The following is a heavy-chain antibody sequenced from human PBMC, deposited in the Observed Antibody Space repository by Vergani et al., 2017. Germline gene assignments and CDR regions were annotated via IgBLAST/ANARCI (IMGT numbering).Heavy chain of an antibody. CDR3: ARDSGGDYELDY. D-gene: IGHD4-17*01. CDR1: GYTFTSYY. J-gene: IGHJ4*02. CDR2: INPSGGST. V-gene: IGHV1-46*01. Sequence: QVQLVQSGAEVKKPGSSVKVSCKASGYTFTSYYMHWVRQAPGQGLEWMGIINPSGGSTSYAQKFQGRVTMTRDTSTSTVYMELSSLRSEDTAVYYCARDSGGDYELDYWGQGTLVTVSS.